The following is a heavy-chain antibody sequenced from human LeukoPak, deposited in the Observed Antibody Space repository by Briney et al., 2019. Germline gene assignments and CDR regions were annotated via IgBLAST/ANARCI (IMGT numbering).Heavy chain of an antibody. CDR1: GGSISSSSYY. CDR2: IYYSGST. CDR3: ARVPNGYGDYGDDAFDI. V-gene: IGHV4-39*07. D-gene: IGHD4-17*01. Sequence: SETLSLTCTVSGGSISSSSYYWGWIRQPPGKGLEWIGSIYYSGSTYYNPSLKSRVTISVDTSKNQFSLKLSSVTAADTAVYYCARVPNGYGDYGDDAFDIWGQGTMVTVSS. J-gene: IGHJ3*02.